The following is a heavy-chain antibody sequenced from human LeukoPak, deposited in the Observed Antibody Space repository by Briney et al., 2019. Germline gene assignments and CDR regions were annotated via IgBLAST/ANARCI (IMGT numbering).Heavy chain of an antibody. J-gene: IGHJ4*02. V-gene: IGHV3-74*01. CDR1: GFTFSSYW. Sequence: GGSLRLSCAASGFTFSSYWMHWVRQAPGKGLVWVSRINTDGSSTSYADSVKGRSTISRDSAKNTLYLQMNSLRVEDTAVYYCAREAGYSYGYWGQGTPVTVSA. CDR2: INTDGSST. D-gene: IGHD5-18*01. CDR3: AREAGYSYGY.